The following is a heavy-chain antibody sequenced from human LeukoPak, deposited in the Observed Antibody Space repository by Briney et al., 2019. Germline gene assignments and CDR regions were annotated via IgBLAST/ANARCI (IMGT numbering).Heavy chain of an antibody. CDR3: ATTRGLWWFDP. CDR2: ISSSGSTI. J-gene: IGHJ5*02. D-gene: IGHD3/OR15-3a*01. CDR1: GFTFSSYE. Sequence: SGGSLRLSCAASGFTFSSYEMNWVRQAPGKGLEWVSYISSSGSTIYYADSVKGRFTISRDNAKKSLYLQMKSLRAEDTAVYYCATTRGLWWFDPWGQGTLVTVSS. V-gene: IGHV3-48*03.